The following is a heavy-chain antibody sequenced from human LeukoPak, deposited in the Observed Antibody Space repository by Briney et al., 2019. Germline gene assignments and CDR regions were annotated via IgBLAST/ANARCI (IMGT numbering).Heavy chain of an antibody. CDR1: GGSISTYY. CDR3: ARVVYSGSWGYFDY. D-gene: IGHD3-10*01. Sequence: SETLSLTCTVSGGSISTYYWSWIWQSPGKGLEWIGYIYYSGSTSYNPSLKSRVTISIDTSKTQFSLKLSSVTAADTAVYYCARVVYSGSWGYFDYWGQGALVTVSS. CDR2: IYYSGST. J-gene: IGHJ4*02. V-gene: IGHV4-59*01.